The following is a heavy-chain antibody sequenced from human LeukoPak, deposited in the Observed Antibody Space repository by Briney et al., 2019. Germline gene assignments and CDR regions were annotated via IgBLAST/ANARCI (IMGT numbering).Heavy chain of an antibody. CDR1: GFTFSSYA. CDR2: ITDGGGDT. CDR3: VKGSERSRPYYFDY. V-gene: IGHV3-23*01. Sequence: GGSLGLSCAASGFTFSSYAMTWVRQAPGKGLEWVSAITDGGGDTYHADSVKGRFTISRDNSKNTLYMQMNSLRAEDTAIYYCVKGSERSRPYYFDYWGQGTLVTVSS. J-gene: IGHJ4*02. D-gene: IGHD3-3*01.